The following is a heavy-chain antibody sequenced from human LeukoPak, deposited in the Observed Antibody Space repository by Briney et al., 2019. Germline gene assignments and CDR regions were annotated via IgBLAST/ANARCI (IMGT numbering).Heavy chain of an antibody. CDR1: GFTFNTFS. D-gene: IGHD3-10*01. Sequence: QSGGSLRLSCAASGFTFNTFSMNWVRQAPGKGPEWVSYISSSGTTTYYADSVKGRFTISRDNAKNSLYLQMNSLRAEDTAVYYCVRRGLIETEYLERWGQGTLVIVSS. CDR2: ISSSGTTT. J-gene: IGHJ1*01. V-gene: IGHV3-48*04. CDR3: VRRGLIETEYLER.